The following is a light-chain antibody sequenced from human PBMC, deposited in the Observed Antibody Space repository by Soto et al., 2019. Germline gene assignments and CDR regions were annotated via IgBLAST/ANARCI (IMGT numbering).Light chain of an antibody. CDR1: QSISSW. CDR3: QQYYSYSWT. J-gene: IGKJ1*01. V-gene: IGKV1-5*01. Sequence: DIQMTQSPSTLSASVGDRFTITCRASQSISSWLAWYQQKPGKAPKLLIYDASSLESGVPSKFSGSGSGTEFTLTISRLQPDDFATYYCQQYYSYSWTFGQGTKVDIK. CDR2: DAS.